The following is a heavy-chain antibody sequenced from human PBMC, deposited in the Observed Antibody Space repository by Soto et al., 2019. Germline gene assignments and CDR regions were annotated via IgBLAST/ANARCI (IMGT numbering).Heavy chain of an antibody. CDR1: GGSISCSNW. J-gene: IGHJ4*02. Sequence: QVQLQESGPGLVKPSGTLSLTCAVSGGSISCSNWWSWVRQPPGKGLEWIGEIYHRGSTNYNPSRKSRVTILVDKSKNQFSLKLSSVIGADTAVYYCARCIAAAGPIDYWGQATLVTVSS. V-gene: IGHV4-4*02. CDR2: IYHRGST. D-gene: IGHD6-13*01. CDR3: ARCIAAAGPIDY.